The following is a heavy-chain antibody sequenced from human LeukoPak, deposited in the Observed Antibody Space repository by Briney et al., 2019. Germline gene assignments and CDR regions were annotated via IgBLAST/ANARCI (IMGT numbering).Heavy chain of an antibody. J-gene: IGHJ4*02. Sequence: PSQTLSLTCTVSGGSISSGSYYWSWIRQPAGKGLEWIGRVYTSGSTNYNPSLKSRVTISVDTSKNQFSLKLSSVTAADTAVYYCASRDYGSGSSTLEYWGQGTLVTVSS. CDR2: VYTSGST. CDR1: GGSISSGSYY. D-gene: IGHD3-10*01. V-gene: IGHV4-61*02. CDR3: ASRDYGSGSSTLEY.